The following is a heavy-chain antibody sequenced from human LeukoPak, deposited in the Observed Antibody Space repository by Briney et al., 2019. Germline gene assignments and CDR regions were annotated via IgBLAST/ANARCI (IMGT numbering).Heavy chain of an antibody. Sequence: SQTLSLTFAISGDSVSSNSAAWSWLRQSPSRGLEWPASTYYRSKWHNDYAVSVKSRITINPDTSKNQFSLQLNSVTPEVTAVYYCARGTLYSSSSPGQLLIDYWGQGTLVTVSS. V-gene: IGHV6-1*01. CDR3: ARGTLYSSSSPGQLLIDY. D-gene: IGHD6-6*01. CDR1: GDSVSSNSAA. J-gene: IGHJ4*02. CDR2: TYYRSKWHN.